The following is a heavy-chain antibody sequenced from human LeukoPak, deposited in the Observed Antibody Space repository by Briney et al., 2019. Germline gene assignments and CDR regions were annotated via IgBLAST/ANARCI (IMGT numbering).Heavy chain of an antibody. CDR1: GYTFTSYD. J-gene: IGHJ3*02. CDR3: AIYRATTRANYAFDI. V-gene: IGHV1-8*01. CDR2: MNPNSGNT. D-gene: IGHD1-26*01. Sequence: ASVKVSCKASGYTFTSYDINWVRQATGQGLEWMGWMNPNSGNTGYAQKFQGRVTMTRNTSISTAYMELSSLRSEDTAVYYRAIYRATTRANYAFDIWGQGTMVTVSS.